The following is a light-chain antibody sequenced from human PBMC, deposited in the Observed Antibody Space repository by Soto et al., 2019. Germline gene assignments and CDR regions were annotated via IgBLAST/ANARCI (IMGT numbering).Light chain of an antibody. V-gene: IGLV2-14*01. CDR1: SSDVGGYNY. CDR3: SSYTSGSTPFV. CDR2: EVS. Sequence: QSALTQPASVSGSPGQSITISCTGTSSDVGGYNYVSWYQQYPGKAPKLMIYEVSNRPSGVSIRFSGSKSGNTASLTISGLQAEDEADYYCSSYTSGSTPFVFGSGTKLTVL. J-gene: IGLJ1*01.